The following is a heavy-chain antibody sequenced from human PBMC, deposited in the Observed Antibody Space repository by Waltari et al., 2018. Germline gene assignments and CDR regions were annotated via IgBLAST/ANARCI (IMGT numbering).Heavy chain of an antibody. CDR3: ARGARRTTVTTGWWYFDL. V-gene: IGHV3-74*01. J-gene: IGHJ2*01. D-gene: IGHD4-17*01. Sequence: EVQLVESGGGLVQPGGSLRLSCAASGFTYSRSWMHWVRQAPGKGVVWVSRSNSDGSSTSYADSVKGRFTISKDNAKNTVYLQMNSLRAEDTAIYYCARGARRTTVTTGWWYFDLWGRGTLVTVSS. CDR2: SNSDGSST. CDR1: GFTYSRSW.